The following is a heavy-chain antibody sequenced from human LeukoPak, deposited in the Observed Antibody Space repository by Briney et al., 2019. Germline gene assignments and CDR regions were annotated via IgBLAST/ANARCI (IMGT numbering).Heavy chain of an antibody. J-gene: IGHJ4*02. CDR3: ARAAVLQRGIDY. D-gene: IGHD1-1*01. Sequence: KPSETLSLTCAVYGGSFSGYYWSWIRQPPGKGLEWIGEINHSGSTNYNPSLKSRVTISVDTSKNQFSLKLSSVTAAATAVYYCARAAVLQRGIDYWGQGTLVTVSS. V-gene: IGHV4-34*01. CDR2: INHSGST. CDR1: GGSFSGYY.